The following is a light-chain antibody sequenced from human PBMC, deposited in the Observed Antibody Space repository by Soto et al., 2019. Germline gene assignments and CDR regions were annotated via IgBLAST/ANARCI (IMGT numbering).Light chain of an antibody. CDR1: TSNIGAGYD. CDR2: GNS. Sequence: QSVLTQPPSVSGAPGQRVTLSCTGSTSNIGAGYDVHWYQQLPGTAPKLLIYGNSNRPSGVPDRFSVSKSGTSASLAITGLQAEDEADYYCQSYDSSLSGHVVFGGGTKLTVL. CDR3: QSYDSSLSGHVV. J-gene: IGLJ2*01. V-gene: IGLV1-40*01.